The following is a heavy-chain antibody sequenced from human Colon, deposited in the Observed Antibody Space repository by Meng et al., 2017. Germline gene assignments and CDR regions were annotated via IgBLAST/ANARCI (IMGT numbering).Heavy chain of an antibody. J-gene: IGHJ4*02. D-gene: IGHD3-16*02. V-gene: IGHV3-15*01. CDR2: IKRKTEGATT. CDR1: GVTFSDAW. CDR3: TTNRYN. Sequence: EVQLVEAGGGLVKPGESLRLSRAASGVTFSDAWMTWVRQASGKGLEWVGRIKRKTEGATTDYAAPVEGRFVISRDDSRKVLFLQMNSLKTEDTAVYYCTTNRYNWGQGTLVTVSS.